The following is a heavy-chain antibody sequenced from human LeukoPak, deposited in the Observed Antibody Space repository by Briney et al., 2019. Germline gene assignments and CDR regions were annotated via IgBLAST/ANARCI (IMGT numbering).Heavy chain of an antibody. CDR2: ISSNGGST. V-gene: IGHV3-64*04. J-gene: IGHJ4*02. Sequence: GGSLRLSCSASGFTFSSYAMHWVRQAPGKGLEYVSAISSNGGSTYYADSVKGRFTISRDNSKNTLYLQMNSLRAEDTAVYYCARDPPLSRWAMIVVAYYFDYWGQGTLVTVSS. D-gene: IGHD3-22*01. CDR3: ARDPPLSRWAMIVVAYYFDY. CDR1: GFTFSSYA.